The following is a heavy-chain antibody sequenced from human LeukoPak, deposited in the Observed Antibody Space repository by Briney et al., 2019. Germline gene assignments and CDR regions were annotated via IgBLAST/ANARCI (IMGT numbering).Heavy chain of an antibody. CDR3: ARFPPPYYDFWSGYYTLYYYYGMDV. CDR2: MNPNSGNT. CDR1: GYTFTSYD. Sequence: ASAKVSCKASGYTFTSYDINWVRQATGQGLEWMGWMNPNSGNTGYAQKFQGRVTMTRSTSISTAYMELSSLRSEDTAVYYCARFPPPYYDFWSGYYTLYYYYGMDVWGQGTTVTVSS. D-gene: IGHD3-3*01. V-gene: IGHV1-8*01. J-gene: IGHJ6*02.